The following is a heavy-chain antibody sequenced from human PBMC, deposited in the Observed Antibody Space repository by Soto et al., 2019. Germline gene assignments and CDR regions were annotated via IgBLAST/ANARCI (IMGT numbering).Heavy chain of an antibody. CDR3: ARVDNDAFDI. Sequence: QVQLVESGGGVVQPGRSLRLSCAASGFTFSSYAMHWVRQAPGKGLEWGAVISYDGSNKYYADSVKGRFTISRDNSKNTLYLQMNSLRAEDTAVYYCARVDNDAFDIWGQGTMVTVSS. CDR1: GFTFSSYA. CDR2: ISYDGSNK. D-gene: IGHD5-12*01. V-gene: IGHV3-30-3*01. J-gene: IGHJ3*02.